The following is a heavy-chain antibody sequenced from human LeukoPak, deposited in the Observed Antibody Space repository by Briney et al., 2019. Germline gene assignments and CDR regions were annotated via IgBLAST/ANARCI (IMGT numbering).Heavy chain of an antibody. J-gene: IGHJ4*02. CDR1: GFTFSSYA. V-gene: IGHV3-30*04. CDR3: ASRAAAGTDY. Sequence: SGRSLRLSCAASGFTFSSYAMHWVRQAPGKGLEWVAVISYDGSNKYYADSVKGRFTISRDNSKNTLYLRMNSLRAEDTAVYYCASRAAAGTDYWGQGTLVTVSS. D-gene: IGHD6-13*01. CDR2: ISYDGSNK.